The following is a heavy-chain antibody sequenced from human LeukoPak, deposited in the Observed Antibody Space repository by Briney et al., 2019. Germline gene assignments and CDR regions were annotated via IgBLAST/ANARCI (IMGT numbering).Heavy chain of an antibody. Sequence: SETLSLTCTVSGGSLSGHYWSWIRQPPGKRLEWIGYVSYTGRTTYNPSLQSRVTISIDTSKSQFSLNLTSVTSADTAVYSCARLLDNDISGDPDTFDVWGQGTTVIVSS. CDR3: ARLLDNDISGDPDTFDV. CDR2: VSYTGRT. D-gene: IGHD3-22*01. J-gene: IGHJ3*01. V-gene: IGHV4-59*11. CDR1: GGSLSGHY.